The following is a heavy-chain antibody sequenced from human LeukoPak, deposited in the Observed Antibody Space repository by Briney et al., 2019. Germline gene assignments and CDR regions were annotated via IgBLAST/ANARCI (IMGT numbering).Heavy chain of an antibody. V-gene: IGHV1-18*01. CDR3: ARVLYSGSYGINY. CDR2: ISAYNGNT. J-gene: IGHJ4*02. D-gene: IGHD1-26*01. Sequence: ASVKVSCMASGYTFTSFGINWVRQAPGQGLEWMGWISAYNGNTNFALKLQGRVSMTTDASTSTAYMELTSLRSDDTAVYYCARVLYSGSYGINYWGQGTLVTVSS. CDR1: GYTFTSFG.